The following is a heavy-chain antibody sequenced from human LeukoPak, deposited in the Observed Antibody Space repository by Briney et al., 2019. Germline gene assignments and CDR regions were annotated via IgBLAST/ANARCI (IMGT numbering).Heavy chain of an antibody. D-gene: IGHD3-10*01. CDR1: GYTFTGYY. CDR3: ARGVTMVRGVIPGY. Sequence: ASVIIPCKASGYTFTGYYMHWVRQAPGQGLEWMGWINPNSGCTNYAQKFQGRVTMTRDTSISTAYMELSRLRSDDTAVYYCARGVTMVRGVIPGYWGEGTLVTVSS. V-gene: IGHV1-2*02. CDR2: INPNSGCT. J-gene: IGHJ4*02.